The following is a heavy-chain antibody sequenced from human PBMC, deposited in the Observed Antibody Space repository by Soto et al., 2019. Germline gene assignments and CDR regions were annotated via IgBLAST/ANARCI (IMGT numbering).Heavy chain of an antibody. D-gene: IGHD6-19*01. CDR1: GLTFSNYA. CDR2: MSGSSSTT. V-gene: IGHV3-23*01. Sequence: EVRLLESGGGLVKPGGSLRLSCATSGLTFSNYAMSWVRQAPGGGLEWVSSMSGSSSTTYYADSVRGRFTISRDRSKNTLSLHLNSLRFEDTARYFCAKADGEQWLIPHLDNWGQGTLVTVS. J-gene: IGHJ4*02. CDR3: AKADGEQWLIPHLDN.